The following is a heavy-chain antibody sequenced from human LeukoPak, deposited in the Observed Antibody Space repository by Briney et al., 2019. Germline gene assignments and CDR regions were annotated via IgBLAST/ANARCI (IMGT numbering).Heavy chain of an antibody. J-gene: IGHJ4*02. CDR2: IYYSGST. V-gene: IGHV4-39*07. D-gene: IGHD5-12*01. Sequence: SETLSLTCTVSGGSISSSSYYWGWIRQPPGKGLEWIGSIYYSGSTYYNPSLKSRVTISVDTSKNQFSLKLSSVTAADTAVYYCARVESGWLRSLDYWGQGTLVTVSS. CDR3: ARVESGWLRSLDY. CDR1: GGSISSSSYY.